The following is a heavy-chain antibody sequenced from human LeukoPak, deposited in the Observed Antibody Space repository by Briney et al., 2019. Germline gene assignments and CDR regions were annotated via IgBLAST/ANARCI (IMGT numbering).Heavy chain of an antibody. CDR2: IYSGGST. Sequence: GGSLRLSCAASRFTISSSYMNWVRQAPGKGLEWVSVIYSGGSTYYADSVKGRFTISRDNSKNTLYLQMNSLRAEDTAVYYCARGCSDGSCYGYWGQGTLVTVSS. D-gene: IGHD2-15*01. CDR3: ARGCSDGSCYGY. CDR1: RFTISSSY. V-gene: IGHV3-53*01. J-gene: IGHJ4*02.